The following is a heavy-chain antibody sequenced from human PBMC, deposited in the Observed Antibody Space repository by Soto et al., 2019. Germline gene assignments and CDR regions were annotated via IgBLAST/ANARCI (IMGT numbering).Heavy chain of an antibody. Sequence: ASVKVSCKASGYTFTSYGISWVRQAPGQGLEWMGWISAYNGNTNYAQKLQGRVTTTTDTSTSTAYMELRSLRSDDTAVYYCARMLGVWGSYRLDIWGQGTMVTVSS. V-gene: IGHV1-18*04. CDR1: GYTFTSYG. D-gene: IGHD3-16*02. J-gene: IGHJ3*02. CDR3: ARMLGVWGSYRLDI. CDR2: ISAYNGNT.